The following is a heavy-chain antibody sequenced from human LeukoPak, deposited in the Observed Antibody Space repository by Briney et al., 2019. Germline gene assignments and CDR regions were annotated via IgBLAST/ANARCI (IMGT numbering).Heavy chain of an antibody. CDR2: IIPIFGTA. CDR3: ARALYSNSWFYYYYYMDV. Sequence: SVKVSCKASGGTFSSYAISWVRQAPGQGLEWMGGIIPIFGTANYAQKFRGRVTITTDESTSTAYMELSSLRSEDTAVYYCARALYSNSWFYYYYYMDVWGKGTTVTVSS. V-gene: IGHV1-69*05. D-gene: IGHD4-11*01. J-gene: IGHJ6*03. CDR1: GGTFSSYA.